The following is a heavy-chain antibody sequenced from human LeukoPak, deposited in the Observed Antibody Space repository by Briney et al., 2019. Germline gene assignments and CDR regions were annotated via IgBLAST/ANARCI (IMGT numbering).Heavy chain of an antibody. Sequence: ASVKVSCKASGYTFTGYYMHWVRQAPGQGLEWMGWINPNSGGTNYAQKFQGRVTMTRDTSISTAYMELSRLRSDDTAVYYCARGPMVRGVIPPPRFDYWGQGTLVTVSS. CDR1: GYTFTGYY. V-gene: IGHV1-2*02. J-gene: IGHJ4*02. CDR2: INPNSGGT. D-gene: IGHD3-10*01. CDR3: ARGPMVRGVIPPPRFDY.